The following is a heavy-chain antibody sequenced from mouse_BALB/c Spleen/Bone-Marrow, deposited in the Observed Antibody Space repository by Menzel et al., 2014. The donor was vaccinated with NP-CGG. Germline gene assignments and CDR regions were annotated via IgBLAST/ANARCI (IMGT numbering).Heavy chain of an antibody. CDR1: GYTFXSYV. J-gene: IGHJ3*01. V-gene: IGHV1-14*01. CDR2: INPYNDGT. Sequence: EVKLMESGPELVKPGASVKMSCKASGYTFXSYVMHWVKQKPGQGLEWIGYINPYNDGTKYNEKFKGKATLTSDKSSSTAYMELSSLTSEDSAVYYCASRSTMISWFAYWGQGTLVTVSA. D-gene: IGHD2-4*01. CDR3: ASRSTMISWFAY.